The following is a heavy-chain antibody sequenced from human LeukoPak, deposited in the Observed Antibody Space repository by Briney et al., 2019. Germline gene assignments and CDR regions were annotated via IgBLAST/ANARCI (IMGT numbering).Heavy chain of an antibody. D-gene: IGHD6-6*01. J-gene: IGHJ4*02. Sequence: SETLSLTCTVSGGSISSGGYYWSWIHQHPGKGLEWIGYIYYSGSTYYNPSLKSRVTISVDTSKNQFSLKLSSVTAADTAVYYCHSSSSATVTFDYWGQGTLVTVSS. CDR2: IYYSGST. CDR3: HSSSSATVTFDY. V-gene: IGHV4-31*03. CDR1: GGSISSGGYY.